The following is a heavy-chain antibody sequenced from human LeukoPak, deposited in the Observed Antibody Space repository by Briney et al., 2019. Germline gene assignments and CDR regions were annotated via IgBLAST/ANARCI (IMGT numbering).Heavy chain of an antibody. Sequence: ASVKVSCKASGYTFTSYGISWVRQAPGQGLEWMGWISAHNGNTNYAQHLRGRVTMTTETSTSTAYTELRSLRSDDTAVYYCARSGSSSDSASDYWGQGTLVTVSS. D-gene: IGHD6-6*01. J-gene: IGHJ4*02. CDR1: GYTFTSYG. V-gene: IGHV1-18*01. CDR2: ISAHNGNT. CDR3: ARSGSSSDSASDY.